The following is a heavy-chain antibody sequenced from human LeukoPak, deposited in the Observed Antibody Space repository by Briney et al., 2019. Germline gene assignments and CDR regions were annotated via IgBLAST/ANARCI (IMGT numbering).Heavy chain of an antibody. V-gene: IGHV3-48*04. CDR3: ARETSYGDYTYLDY. D-gene: IGHD4-17*01. CDR2: ITDSGSTN. Sequence: PGGSLRLSCAASGFTFSRYTMNWVRQAPGKGLEWVSYITDSGSTNYYADSVKGRFTISRDNAKNSLYLQMNSLRAEDTAVYYCARETSYGDYTYLDYWGQGTLVTVSS. J-gene: IGHJ4*02. CDR1: GFTFSRYT.